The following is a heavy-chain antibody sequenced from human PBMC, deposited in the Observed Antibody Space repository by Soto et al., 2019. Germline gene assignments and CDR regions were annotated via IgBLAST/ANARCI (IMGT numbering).Heavy chain of an antibody. CDR3: ARDNDRPHLGGNYYYILDV. D-gene: IGHD2-8*01. J-gene: IGHJ6*02. CDR2: IMPVFRTP. Sequence: QVQLEQSGAEVKKPGSSVKVYYKASGGTFRTAAVSWVRQAPGQGLEWMGGIMPVFRTPDYAQKFHGRVTITADESTSTAYMELSGLRSDDTAVYYCARDNDRPHLGGNYYYILDVWGQGTTITVSS. CDR1: GGTFRTAA. V-gene: IGHV1-69*12.